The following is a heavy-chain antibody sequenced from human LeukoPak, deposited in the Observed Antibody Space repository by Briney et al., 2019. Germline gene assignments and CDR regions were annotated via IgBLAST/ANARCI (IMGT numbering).Heavy chain of an antibody. Sequence: ASVKVSCKASGYIFTDSYIHWVRQAPGQGLEWIGWINPKSGGTNYAQEFQGRVTMARDTSISTAYMELSRLRSDDTAVYYCARDWSGYDLGYWGQGTLVTVSS. CDR3: ARDWSGYDLGY. J-gene: IGHJ4*02. CDR2: INPKSGGT. CDR1: GYIFTDSY. D-gene: IGHD5-12*01. V-gene: IGHV1-2*02.